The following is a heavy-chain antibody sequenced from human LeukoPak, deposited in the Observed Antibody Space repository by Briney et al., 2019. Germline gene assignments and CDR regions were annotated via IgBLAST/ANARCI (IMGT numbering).Heavy chain of an antibody. CDR1: GFSVKNYY. J-gene: IGHJ4*02. D-gene: IGHD4-17*01. CDR3: AGTAGNDYGDSFDY. V-gene: IGHV1-2*02. Sequence: GASVQVSCKASGFSVKNYYMHWVRQAPGQGLEWMGWINPIGGATNYAQKFQGRVAMTRDTSINTAYMELSSLRSDDTAVYYCAGTAGNDYGDSFDYWGQGTLVTVSS. CDR2: INPIGGAT.